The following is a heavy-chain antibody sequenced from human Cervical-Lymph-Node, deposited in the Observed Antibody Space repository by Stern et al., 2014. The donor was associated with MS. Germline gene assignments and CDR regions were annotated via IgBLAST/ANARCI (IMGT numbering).Heavy chain of an antibody. J-gene: IGHJ4*02. Sequence: DQLVESGGDLVKPGGTLRLSCAASGLTFSDYYITWIRHAPGKGPEWVSHISSSGSTTFYADSVKGRFTVSRDNAKNSVYLQMNSLTADDTAVYYCARGGRGTSYYWQYWGQGTLVTVSS. V-gene: IGHV3-11*01. D-gene: IGHD1-26*01. CDR1: GLTFSDYY. CDR3: ARGGRGTSYYWQY. CDR2: ISSSGSTT.